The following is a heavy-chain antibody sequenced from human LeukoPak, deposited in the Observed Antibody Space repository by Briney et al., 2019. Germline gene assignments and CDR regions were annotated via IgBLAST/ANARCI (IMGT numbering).Heavy chain of an antibody. Sequence: GGSLRLSCAASAFTFSDAWMTLVRQAPGKGLEWVGRIKGKTDGGTTDYAAPVKGRFTISRDDSKNTLYLQMNSLKTEDTAVYYCTTGSRLRYSDYWGQGTLVTVSS. V-gene: IGHV3-15*01. J-gene: IGHJ4*02. CDR3: TTGSRLRYSDY. D-gene: IGHD3-9*01. CDR2: IKGKTDGGTT. CDR1: AFTFSDAW.